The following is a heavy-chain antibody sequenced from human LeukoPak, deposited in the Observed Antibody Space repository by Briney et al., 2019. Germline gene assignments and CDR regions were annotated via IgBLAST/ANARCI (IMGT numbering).Heavy chain of an antibody. V-gene: IGHV3-48*04. Sequence: GGSLRLSCAASGFTFSSYSMNWVRQAPGKGLEWVSYISSSSSTIYYADSVKGRFTISRDNAKNSLYLQMNSLRAEDTAVYYCARESLWFGELSPTYYWGQGTLVTVSS. CDR1: GFTFSSYS. CDR3: ARESLWFGELSPTYY. D-gene: IGHD3-10*01. J-gene: IGHJ4*02. CDR2: ISSSSSTI.